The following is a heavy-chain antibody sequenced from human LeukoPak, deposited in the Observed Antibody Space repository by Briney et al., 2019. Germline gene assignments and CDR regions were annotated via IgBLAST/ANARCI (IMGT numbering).Heavy chain of an antibody. CDR1: GGSISSSNW. CDR3: ARARSSSALDY. V-gene: IGHV4-4*02. CDR2: IYHSGST. Sequence: LETLSLTCAVSGGSISSSNWWSWVRPPPGKGLEWIGEIYHSGSTNYNPSLKSRVTISVDKSKNQFSLKLSSVTAADTAVYYCARARSSSALDYWGQGTLVTVSS. J-gene: IGHJ4*02. D-gene: IGHD6-6*01.